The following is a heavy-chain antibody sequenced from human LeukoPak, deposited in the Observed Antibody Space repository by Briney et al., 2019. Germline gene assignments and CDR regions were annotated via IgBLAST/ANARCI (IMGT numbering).Heavy chain of an antibody. J-gene: IGHJ6*02. CDR3: ARDSQNRDYYYYYGMDV. D-gene: IGHD1-14*01. CDR2: IYYSGST. CDR1: GGSISGYY. Sequence: SETLSLTCTVSGGSISGYYWSWIRQPPGKGLEWIGYIYYSGSTNYNPSLKSRVAISVDTSKNQFSLKLSSVTAADTAVYYCARDSQNRDYYYYYGMDVWGQGTTVTVSS. V-gene: IGHV4-59*01.